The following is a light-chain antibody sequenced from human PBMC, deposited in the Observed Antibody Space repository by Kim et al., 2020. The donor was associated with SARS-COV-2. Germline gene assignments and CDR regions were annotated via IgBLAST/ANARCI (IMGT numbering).Light chain of an antibody. Sequence: DIVMTQSPVSLPVTPGEPASISYRSSQSLLDSHGNNYLDWYLQKSGQSPQLLIYLGSNRASGVPDRFSGSGSGTDFTLKISRVEAEDVGVYYCIQALQTPLSFGGGTKVDIK. V-gene: IGKV2-28*01. CDR3: IQALQTPLS. J-gene: IGKJ4*01. CDR2: LGS. CDR1: QSLLDSHGNNY.